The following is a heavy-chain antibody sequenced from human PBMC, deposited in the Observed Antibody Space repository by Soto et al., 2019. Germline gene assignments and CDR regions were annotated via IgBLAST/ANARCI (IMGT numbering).Heavy chain of an antibody. D-gene: IGHD6-13*01. Sequence: GRPLRLSCAASGVTFSNYAVTWVLQATGKGLEWVSTISGSGGSTYYADSVKGRFTISRDNSKNTLYLQMNSLRAEDTAVYYCAKDKRSSWYEMDYWGQGTLVTVSS. J-gene: IGHJ4*02. CDR2: ISGSGGST. CDR1: GVTFSNYA. V-gene: IGHV3-23*01. CDR3: AKDKRSSWYEMDY.